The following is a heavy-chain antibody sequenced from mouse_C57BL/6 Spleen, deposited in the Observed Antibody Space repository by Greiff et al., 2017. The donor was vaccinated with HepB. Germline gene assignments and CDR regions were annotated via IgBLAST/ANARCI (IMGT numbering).Heavy chain of an antibody. CDR3: ARDGSSYRFAY. J-gene: IGHJ3*01. V-gene: IGHV5-17*01. Sequence: EVMLVESGGGLVKPGGSLKLSCAASGFTFSDYGMHWVRQAPEKGLEWVAYISSGSSTIYYADTVKGRFTIFRDNAKNTLFLQMTSLRSEDTAMYYCARDGSSYRFAYWCQGTLVTVSA. CDR2: ISSGSSTI. CDR1: GFTFSDYG. D-gene: IGHD1-1*01.